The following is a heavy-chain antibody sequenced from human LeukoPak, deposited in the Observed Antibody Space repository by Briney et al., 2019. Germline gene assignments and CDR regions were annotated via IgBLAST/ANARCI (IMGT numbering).Heavy chain of an antibody. Sequence: GGPLRLSCAAPAFTFSSYALTWFRHAPGKGLDRVSAISGSGGSTYYADSVKGRFTISRDNSKNTLYLQMNSLRAEDTAVYYCAKAVAGDFDYWGQGTLVTVSS. CDR3: AKAVAGDFDY. D-gene: IGHD6-19*01. V-gene: IGHV3-23*01. CDR1: AFTFSSYA. CDR2: ISGSGGST. J-gene: IGHJ4*02.